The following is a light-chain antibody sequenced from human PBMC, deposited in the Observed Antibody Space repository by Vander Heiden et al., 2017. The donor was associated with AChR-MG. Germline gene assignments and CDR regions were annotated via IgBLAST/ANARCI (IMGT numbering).Light chain of an antibody. Sequence: QSVLTPPPSASGTPGQRVTISCSRSSANIGSNTVNWYRQLPGTAPNLRIYSNNQRPSGVPDRFSGSKSGTSASLAITGLQSEDEADDYCAAWDDSLNVGVFGGGTKLTVL. CDR3: AAWDDSLNVGV. V-gene: IGLV1-44*01. CDR1: SANIGSNT. J-gene: IGLJ2*01. CDR2: SNN.